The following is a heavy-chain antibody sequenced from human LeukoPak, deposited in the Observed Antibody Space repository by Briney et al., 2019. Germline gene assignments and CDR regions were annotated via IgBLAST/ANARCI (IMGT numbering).Heavy chain of an antibody. J-gene: IGHJ4*02. V-gene: IGHV4-59*01. CDR1: GGSISSYY. Sequence: SETLSLTCTVSGGSISSYYWSWLRQPPGKGLEWLGYIYYSGSTNYNPSLKSRVTISVDTSKNQFSLKLSSVTAADTAVYYCARYGGPTYYDFWSGYSQDGYYFDYWGQGTLVTVSS. D-gene: IGHD3-3*01. CDR3: ARYGGPTYYDFWSGYSQDGYYFDY. CDR2: IYYSGST.